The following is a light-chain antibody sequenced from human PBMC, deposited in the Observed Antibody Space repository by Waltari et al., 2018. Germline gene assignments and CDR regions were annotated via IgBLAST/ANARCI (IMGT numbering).Light chain of an antibody. CDR3: LAWDSSTAWV. CDR2: QDT. J-gene: IGLJ3*02. V-gene: IGLV3-1*01. Sequence: YELTQSHPTSVYPGQTADITCPGDKLRDTFASWYQQKPGQSPVLVSYQDTKRPSGIRERFSDTNSGNTANLTIGGTQGMDEADYYCLAWDSSTAWVFGGGTKLTVL. CDR1: KLRDTF.